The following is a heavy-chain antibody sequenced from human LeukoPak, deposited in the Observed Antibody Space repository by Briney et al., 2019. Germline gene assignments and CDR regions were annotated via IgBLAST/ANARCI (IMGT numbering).Heavy chain of an antibody. V-gene: IGHV4-39*07. Sequence: SGTLSLTCTVSGDSINTNIYYWGWIRQPPGKGLEWIGHVYYSGSTYSSPSLKGRVTILLDTSNNHFSLRLSSLTAADTAVYYCARLMPGLSMDVWGKGTPVTVSS. J-gene: IGHJ6*03. CDR1: GDSINTNIYY. D-gene: IGHD2-8*01. CDR2: VYYSGST. CDR3: ARLMPGLSMDV.